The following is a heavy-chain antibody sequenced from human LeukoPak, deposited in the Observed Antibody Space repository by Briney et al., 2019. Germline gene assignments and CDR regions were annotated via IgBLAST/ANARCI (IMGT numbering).Heavy chain of an antibody. CDR1: GFTFDDYA. V-gene: IGHV3-9*01. J-gene: IGHJ6*02. Sequence: GGSLRLSCAASGFTFDDYAMHWVRQAPGKGLEWVSGISWNSGSIGYADSVKGRFTISRDNAKNSLYLQMNSLRAEDTAVYYCARAGATVAGPYYYGMDVWGQGTTVTVSS. D-gene: IGHD6-19*01. CDR2: ISWNSGSI. CDR3: ARAGATVAGPYYYGMDV.